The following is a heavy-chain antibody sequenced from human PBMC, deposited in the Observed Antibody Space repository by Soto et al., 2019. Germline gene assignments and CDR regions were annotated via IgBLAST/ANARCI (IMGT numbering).Heavy chain of an antibody. CDR3: ASWLEREHAYDI. CDR1: GLTVRGKKY. J-gene: IGHJ3*02. Sequence: DVQLVASGGGLIQPGGSLRLSCAALGLTVRGKKYITWVRQAPGKGLEWVSALSDVDGTYYADSAKGRFTISRDNSNNIIYVQMNSLGPDDTAMHHCASWLEREHAYDIWGLGTMVTVSS. V-gene: IGHV3-53*01. D-gene: IGHD1-1*01. CDR2: LSDVDGT.